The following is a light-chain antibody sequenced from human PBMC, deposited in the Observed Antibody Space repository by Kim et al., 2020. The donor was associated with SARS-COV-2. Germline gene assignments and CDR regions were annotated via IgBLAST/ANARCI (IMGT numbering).Light chain of an antibody. CDR2: WAS. Sequence: DIVMTQYPDSLAVSLGERATINCKSSQSVLNSYDNKNYLAWYQQKPGQCPKLLINWASTRDSGVPDRFSGSGSGTDFTLTISSLQAEDVAVYYCQQYNSYPRTFGQGTKVDIK. CDR3: QQYNSYPRT. CDR1: QSVLNSYDNKNY. J-gene: IGKJ1*01. V-gene: IGKV4-1*01.